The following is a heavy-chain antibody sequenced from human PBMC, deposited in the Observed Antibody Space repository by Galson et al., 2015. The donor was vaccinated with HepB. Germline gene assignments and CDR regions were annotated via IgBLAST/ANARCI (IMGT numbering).Heavy chain of an antibody. J-gene: IGHJ4*02. D-gene: IGHD6-19*01. V-gene: IGHV3-30*18. CDR1: GFTFSSYG. CDR3: AKDGLRSGWPGDFDY. Sequence: SLRLSCAASGFTFSSYGMHWVRQAPGKGLEWVAVISYDGSNKYYADSVEGRFTISRDNSKNTLYLQMNSLRAEDTAVYYCAKDGLRSGWPGDFDYWGQGTLVTVSS. CDR2: ISYDGSNK.